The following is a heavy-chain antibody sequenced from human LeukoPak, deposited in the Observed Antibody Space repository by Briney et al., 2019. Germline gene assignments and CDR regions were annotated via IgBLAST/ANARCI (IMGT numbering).Heavy chain of an antibody. CDR2: TFYDGSKS. D-gene: IGHD3-3*01. J-gene: IGHJ4*02. CDR3: ASWAGNTQSDSWSGPFDY. CDR1: GFTFSTYG. Sequence: GGSLRLSCAPSGFTFSTYGFHWVRQAPGKGLEWVAATFYDGSKSFYTDSVKGRFTISRDNAKNSLYLQMSSLRVEDTAVYYCASWAGNTQSDSWSGPFDYWGQGTLVTVSS. V-gene: IGHV3-33*03.